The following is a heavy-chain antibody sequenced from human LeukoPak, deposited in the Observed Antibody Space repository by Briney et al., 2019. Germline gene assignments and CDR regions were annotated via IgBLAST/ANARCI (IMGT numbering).Heavy chain of an antibody. Sequence: PSETLSLTCAVSGFSISSDKYWGWIRQPPGKGLEWIGSIYHTGSTYYNPSLKSRVTISVDTSKNQFSLKLNSVTAADTAAYYCARLSYYYYYMDVWGRGTTVTVSS. D-gene: IGHD3-10*01. CDR1: GFSISSDKY. J-gene: IGHJ6*03. CDR3: ARLSYYYYYMDV. CDR2: IYHTGST. V-gene: IGHV4-38-2*01.